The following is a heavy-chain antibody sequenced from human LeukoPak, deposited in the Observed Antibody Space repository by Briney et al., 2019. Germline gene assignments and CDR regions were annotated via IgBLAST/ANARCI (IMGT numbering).Heavy chain of an antibody. Sequence: GRSLRLSCAASGFTFSSYATHWVRQAPGKGLEWVAVISYDGSNKYYADSVKGRFTISRDNSKNTLYLQMNSLRAEDTAVYYCARDSSGYYFDDAFDIWGQGTMVTVSS. D-gene: IGHD3-22*01. J-gene: IGHJ3*02. CDR3: ARDSSGYYFDDAFDI. V-gene: IGHV3-30-3*01. CDR2: ISYDGSNK. CDR1: GFTFSSYA.